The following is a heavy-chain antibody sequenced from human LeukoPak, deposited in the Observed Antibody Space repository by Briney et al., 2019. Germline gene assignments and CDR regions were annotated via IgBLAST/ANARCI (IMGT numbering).Heavy chain of an antibody. CDR1: GGSISSYY. CDR2: IYYSGST. J-gene: IGHJ4*02. D-gene: IGHD2-15*01. Sequence: SETLSLTCTVSGGSISSYYWSWIRQPAGKGLEWIGYIYYSGSTNYNPSLKSRVTISVDTSKNQFSLKLSSVTAADTAVYYCARDRGILSFDYWGQGTLVTVSS. CDR3: ARDRGILSFDY. V-gene: IGHV4-59*01.